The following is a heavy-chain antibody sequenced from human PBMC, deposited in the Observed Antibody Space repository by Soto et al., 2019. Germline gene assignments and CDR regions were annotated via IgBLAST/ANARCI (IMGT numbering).Heavy chain of an antibody. CDR3: AKGGGTTRPLDS. D-gene: IGHD1-7*01. V-gene: IGHV3-33*06. CDR2: IWYDGSDK. Sequence: QVQLVESGGGVVQPGRSLRLSCAASGFTFSSYGMHWVRQAPGKGLEWVAVIWYDGSDKFYADSVKGRFTISRDNSKNRRYLQMHSLTAEDTAVYYCAKGGGTTRPLDSWGQGTLVTVSS. CDR1: GFTFSSYG. J-gene: IGHJ4*02.